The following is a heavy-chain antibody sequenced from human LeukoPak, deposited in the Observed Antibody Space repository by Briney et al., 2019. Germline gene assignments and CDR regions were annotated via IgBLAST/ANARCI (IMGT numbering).Heavy chain of an antibody. CDR1: GTSISSHY. D-gene: IGHD3-9*01. Sequence: SETLSLTCTVSGTSISSHYWNWIRQPPGKGLEWIGYIFYSGSTKYNPSLTSRVTISVDRSKNQFSLKLSSVTAADTAVYYCARLRTYYDILTGVGRDLDAFDIWGQGTMVTVSS. CDR2: IFYSGST. CDR3: ARLRTYYDILTGVGRDLDAFDI. J-gene: IGHJ3*02. V-gene: IGHV4-59*08.